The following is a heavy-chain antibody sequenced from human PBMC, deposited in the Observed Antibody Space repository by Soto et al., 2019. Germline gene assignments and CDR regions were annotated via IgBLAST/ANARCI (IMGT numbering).Heavy chain of an antibody. CDR1: GFILTQLT. J-gene: IGHJ4*02. Sequence: QVQLVQSGAEVETPGASVRISCRTSGFILTQLTLHWVRQAPGQSPECLGWINGYGITKYSQKFQGRVSISRDISASTTYMEMYSLTPEDTGVYYCARDDGINWHLDNWGQGTQVTVSS. D-gene: IGHD1-20*01. CDR2: INGYGIT. CDR3: ARDDGINWHLDN. V-gene: IGHV1-3*01.